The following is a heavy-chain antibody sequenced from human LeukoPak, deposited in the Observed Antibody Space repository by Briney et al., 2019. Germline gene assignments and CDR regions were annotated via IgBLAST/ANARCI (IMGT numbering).Heavy chain of an antibody. Sequence: SETLSLTCPVSGGSISSSSFYWSWIRQPPGKGLEWIGYIYYSGSTNYNPSLKSRVTISVDTSKNQFSLKLSSVTAADTAVYYCARAGDSSGYYLNFDYWGQGTLVTVSS. D-gene: IGHD3-22*01. V-gene: IGHV4-61*01. CDR3: ARAGDSSGYYLNFDY. J-gene: IGHJ4*02. CDR2: IYYSGST. CDR1: GGSISSSSFY.